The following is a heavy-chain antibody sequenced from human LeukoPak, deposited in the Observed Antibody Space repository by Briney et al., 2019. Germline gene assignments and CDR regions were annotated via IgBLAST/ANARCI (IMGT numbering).Heavy chain of an antibody. D-gene: IGHD2-15*01. J-gene: IGHJ4*02. CDR2: IHHSGSS. V-gene: IGHV4-59*08. CDR1: GDSISSFY. CDR3: VLAPNSNWFDF. Sequence: PSETLSLTCSVSGDSISSFYWNWIRQSPGRGLEWIGNIHHSGSSIYNPSLRSRVTMSIDTSKKQFFLKLRSVTAADTAVYYCVLAPNSNWFDFWGQGTLVTVSS.